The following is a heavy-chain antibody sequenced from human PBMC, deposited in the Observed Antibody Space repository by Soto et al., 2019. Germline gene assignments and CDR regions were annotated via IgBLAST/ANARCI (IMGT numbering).Heavy chain of an antibody. D-gene: IGHD7-27*01. Sequence: SLRLSCAASGLTLSSYALSWVRQAPGKGLEWVSAISGSGGSTYYADSVKGRFTISRDISKNTLYLQMNSLRAEDTAVYFCAKSSKPGTGAYFDCWGQGTLGTVSS. CDR3: AKSSKPGTGAYFDC. CDR2: ISGSGGST. V-gene: IGHV3-23*01. CDR1: GLTLSSYA. J-gene: IGHJ4*02.